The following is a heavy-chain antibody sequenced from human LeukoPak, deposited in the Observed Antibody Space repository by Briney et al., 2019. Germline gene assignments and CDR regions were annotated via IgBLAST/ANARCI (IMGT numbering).Heavy chain of an antibody. Sequence: PSETLSLTCTVSGGSISSYYWSWIRQPPGKGLEGIGYIYYSGSTNYNPSLTSRVTISVDTSKNQFSLKLSSVAAADTAVYYCARDRRGDYGDYYFDYWGQGTLVTVSS. V-gene: IGHV4-59*01. CDR3: ARDRRGDYGDYYFDY. CDR2: IYYSGST. D-gene: IGHD4-17*01. J-gene: IGHJ4*02. CDR1: GGSISSYY.